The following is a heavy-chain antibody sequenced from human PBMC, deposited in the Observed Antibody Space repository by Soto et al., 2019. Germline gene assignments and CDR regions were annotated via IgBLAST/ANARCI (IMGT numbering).Heavy chain of an antibody. V-gene: IGHV4-59*01. CDR3: AGGMGGEGWACEL. CDR2: VDYSGTP. Sequence: QVHLQASGPGLVKPSETLSLTCTVSGCSLSSYSWSCIRPSPGGGLEWIGYVDYSGTPNYHPSLKSRTTMTALTSRDQFSLKLISVTAGATAVYFFAGGMGGEGWACELWASGTLIT. J-gene: IGHJ2*01. CDR1: GCSLSSYS. D-gene: IGHD1-26*01.